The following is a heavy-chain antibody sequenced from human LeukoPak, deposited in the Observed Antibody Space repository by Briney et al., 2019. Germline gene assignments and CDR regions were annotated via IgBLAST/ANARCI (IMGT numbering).Heavy chain of an antibody. J-gene: IGHJ4*02. CDR1: ALTFTSYA. D-gene: IGHD3-10*01. V-gene: IGHV3-23*01. CDR3: AKEQTSSGFFDY. Sequence: PGGSLTLSYAASALTFTSYAMSWVSQDPGKGLEWVSAISGSGARTYYADYVNGRISASTVKCKNTMYLQINSLRAEDRALYYCAKEQTSSGFFDYWGQGTLVTVSS. CDR2: ISGSGART.